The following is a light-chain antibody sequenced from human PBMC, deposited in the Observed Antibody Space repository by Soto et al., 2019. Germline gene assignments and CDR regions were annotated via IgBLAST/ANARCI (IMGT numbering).Light chain of an antibody. CDR1: SSDVGGYNY. V-gene: IGLV2-14*01. CDR2: EVS. Sequence: QSLMSHPGTVSCTTGQSITIFCPGTSSDVGGYNYVSWYQQHPGKAPKLMISEVSNRPSGVSNRFSGSKSGNTASLTISGLQAEDDADYYCSSSTKTSSGYMFGPGTKVPAL. J-gene: IGLJ1*01. CDR3: SSSTKTSSGYM.